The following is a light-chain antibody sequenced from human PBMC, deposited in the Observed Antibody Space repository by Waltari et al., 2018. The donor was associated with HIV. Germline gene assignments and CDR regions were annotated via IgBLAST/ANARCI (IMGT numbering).Light chain of an antibody. CDR3: AAWDGSLSGVV. J-gene: IGLJ2*01. CDR1: SSNIGTYY. V-gene: IGLV1-47*01. CDR2: RNN. Sequence: QSVLTQPPPASGTPGQRVPISCSGSSSNIGTYYVSSYQQPPIPAPKHLIYRNNHRPSGVPDRFSGSKSGTSASLAISGLRSEDEADYYCAAWDGSLSGVVFGGGTKLTVL.